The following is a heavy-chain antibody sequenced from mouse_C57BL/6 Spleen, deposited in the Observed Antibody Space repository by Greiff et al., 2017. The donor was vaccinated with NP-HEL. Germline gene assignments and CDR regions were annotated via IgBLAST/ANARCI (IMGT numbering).Heavy chain of an antibody. Sequence: VQLQQPGAALVKPGASVKVSCKASGYTFTSYWMPWVKQRPGQGLEWIGRIHPSDSDTNYNQKFKGKATLTVDKSSSTAYMQLSSLTSEDSAVYDCAMGITTVVANYAMDYWGQGTSVTVSS. V-gene: IGHV1-74*01. CDR3: AMGITTVVANYAMDY. J-gene: IGHJ4*01. CDR2: IHPSDSDT. CDR1: GYTFTSYW. D-gene: IGHD1-1*01.